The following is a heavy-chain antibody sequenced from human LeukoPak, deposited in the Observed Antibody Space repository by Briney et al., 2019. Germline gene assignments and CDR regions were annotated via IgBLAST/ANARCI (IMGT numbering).Heavy chain of an antibody. D-gene: IGHD6-19*01. Sequence: PGGSLRLSCVDSGFTFSNYWMGWVRQAPGKGLEWVANIKPDGSEKFYVDSVKGRFTISRDNARNSLYLQMNSLRVEDTAVYYCTRDGSGWSNFWGLGTPVIASS. CDR2: IKPDGSEK. CDR1: GFTFSNYW. V-gene: IGHV3-7*03. J-gene: IGHJ4*02. CDR3: TRDGSGWSNF.